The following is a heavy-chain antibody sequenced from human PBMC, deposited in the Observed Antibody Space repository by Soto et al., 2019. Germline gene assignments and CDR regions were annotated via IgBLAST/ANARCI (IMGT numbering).Heavy chain of an antibody. V-gene: IGHV4-30-4*01. J-gene: IGHJ4*02. Sequence: QVQLQESGPGLVKPSQTLSLTCTVSGGSISSGDYYWSWIRQPPGKGLEWIGYIYYSGSTYYNPSLKSRVXXSXDXXKNQFSLKLSSVTAADTAVYYCARYYGDPYEDFDYWGQGTLVTVSS. D-gene: IGHD4-17*01. CDR2: IYYSGST. CDR1: GGSISSGDYY. CDR3: ARYYGDPYEDFDY.